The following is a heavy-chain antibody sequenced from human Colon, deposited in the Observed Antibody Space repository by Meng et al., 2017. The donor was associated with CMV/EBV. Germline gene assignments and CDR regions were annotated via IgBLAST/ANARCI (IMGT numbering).Heavy chain of an antibody. V-gene: IGHV3-23*01. CDR2: ISDSGGGT. D-gene: IGHD3/OR15-3a*01. CDR3: AKGRTSDC. J-gene: IGHJ4*02. Sequence: GESLKISCEASGFSFEDYGMSWVRQVPGKGLEWVSAISDSGGGTYYADSVKGRFTISRDNSNNTLYLQLNSLRVEDTAVYYCAKGRTSDCWGQGTLVTVSS. CDR1: GFSFEDYG.